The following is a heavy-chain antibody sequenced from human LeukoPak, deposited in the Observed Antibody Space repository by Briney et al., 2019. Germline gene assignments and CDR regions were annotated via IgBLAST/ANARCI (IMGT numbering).Heavy chain of an antibody. V-gene: IGHV3-53*01. Sequence: GGSLRLSCAASGFTVRSNYMSWVRQAPVKGLEWVSVIYSGGSTYYADAVKGRFTISRDNSKNTLYLQMNSLRDEDTAVYYCARDSHGYSSGWYVVYFQHWGQGTLVTVSS. CDR3: ARDSHGYSSGWYVVYFQH. CDR1: GFTVRSNY. D-gene: IGHD6-19*01. CDR2: IYSGGST. J-gene: IGHJ1*01.